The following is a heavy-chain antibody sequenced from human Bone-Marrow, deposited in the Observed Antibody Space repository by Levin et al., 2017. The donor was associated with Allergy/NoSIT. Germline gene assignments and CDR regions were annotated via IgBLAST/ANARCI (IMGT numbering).Heavy chain of an antibody. D-gene: IGHD7-27*01. CDR3: AKGAWETPGDENFEC. CDR2: VSGSGGST. Sequence: GALRLSCAASGFTFSSYGMSWVRQAPGKGPEWVSGVSGSGGSTYYADSVKGRFTISRDNSKNTLYLQMNSLRAEDTALYYCAKGAWETPGDENFECWGQGTPVTVSS. V-gene: IGHV3-23*01. J-gene: IGHJ4*02. CDR1: GFTFSSYG.